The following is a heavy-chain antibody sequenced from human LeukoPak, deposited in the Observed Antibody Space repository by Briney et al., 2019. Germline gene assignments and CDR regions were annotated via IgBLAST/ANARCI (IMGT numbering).Heavy chain of an antibody. CDR1: GFTFDDYA. CDR2: ISWNSGSI. D-gene: IGHD4-23*01. Sequence: GRSLRLSCAASGFTFDDYAMHWVRQAPGKGLEWVSGISWNSGSIGYADSVKGRFTISRDNAKNSPYLQMNRLRAEDTALYYCAKDIGYGGNSVSFDYWGQGTLVTVSS. V-gene: IGHV3-9*01. J-gene: IGHJ4*02. CDR3: AKDIGYGGNSVSFDY.